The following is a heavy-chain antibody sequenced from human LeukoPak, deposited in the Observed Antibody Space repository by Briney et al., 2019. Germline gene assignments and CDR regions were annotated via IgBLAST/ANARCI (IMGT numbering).Heavy chain of an antibody. CDR1: GFTFSDYY. V-gene: IGHV3-11*01. D-gene: IGHD6-19*01. Sequence: GGSLRLSCAASGFTFSDYYMSWIRQAPGKGLEWVSYISSSGSTIYYADSVKGRFTISRDNAKNSLYLQMNSLRAEDTAVYYCARALYSSGWPYYYYYGMDVWGQGTTVTVSS. CDR2: ISSSGSTI. CDR3: ARALYSSGWPYYYYYGMDV. J-gene: IGHJ6*02.